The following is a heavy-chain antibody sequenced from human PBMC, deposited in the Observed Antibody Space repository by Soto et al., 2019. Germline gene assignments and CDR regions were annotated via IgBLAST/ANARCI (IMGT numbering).Heavy chain of an antibody. V-gene: IGHV3-30*18. CDR3: AKVPRGGIAAAVFHY. J-gene: IGHJ4*02. Sequence: GGSLRLSCAASGFTFSSYGMHWVRQAPGKGLEWVAVISYDGSNKYYADSVKGRFTISRDNSKNTLYLQMNSLRAEDTAVYYCAKVPRGGIAAAVFHYWGQGTLVTVSS. CDR2: ISYDGSNK. CDR1: GFTFSSYG. D-gene: IGHD6-13*01.